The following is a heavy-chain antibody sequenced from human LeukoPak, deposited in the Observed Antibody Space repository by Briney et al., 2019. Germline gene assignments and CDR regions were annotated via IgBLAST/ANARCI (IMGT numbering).Heavy chain of an antibody. J-gene: IGHJ2*01. Sequence: SETLSLTCSVSGGSISSSSYYWGWLRQPPGKGLEWIGSIFFSGSTYYNPSLKSRVTISVDTSKDQFSLILSSMTAADTAVYYCARNGDGYNSGYFDLWGRGTLVTVSS. D-gene: IGHD5-24*01. CDR1: GGSISSSSYY. CDR3: ARNGDGYNSGYFDL. V-gene: IGHV4-39*01. CDR2: IFFSGST.